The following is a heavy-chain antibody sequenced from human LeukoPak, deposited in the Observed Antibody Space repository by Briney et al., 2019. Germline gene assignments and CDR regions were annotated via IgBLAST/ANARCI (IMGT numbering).Heavy chain of an antibody. CDR3: ARNSGYSYGIPGWDYYYGMDV. CDR1: GYSFTSYW. Sequence: GESLKISCKGSGYSFTSYWIGWVRQMPGKGLEWMGIIYPGDSDTRYSPSFQGQVTISADKSISTAYLQWSSLKASDTAMYYCARNSGYSYGIPGWDYYYGMDVWGQGTTVTVSS. CDR2: IYPGDSDT. J-gene: IGHJ6*02. V-gene: IGHV5-51*01. D-gene: IGHD5-18*01.